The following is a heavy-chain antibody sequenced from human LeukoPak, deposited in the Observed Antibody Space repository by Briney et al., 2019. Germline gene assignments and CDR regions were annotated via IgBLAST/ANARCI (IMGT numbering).Heavy chain of an antibody. CDR3: ARGASSSWYYYGMDV. Sequence: GSSVKVSCKASGYTFTIYAMHWVRQAPGQRLEWMGLINAGNGNTKYSQKFQGRVNITRDTSASTAYMELSSLRSEDTAVYYCARGASSSWYYYGMDVWGKGTTVTVSS. CDR1: GYTFTIYA. J-gene: IGHJ6*04. D-gene: IGHD6-13*01. V-gene: IGHV1-3*01. CDR2: INAGNGNT.